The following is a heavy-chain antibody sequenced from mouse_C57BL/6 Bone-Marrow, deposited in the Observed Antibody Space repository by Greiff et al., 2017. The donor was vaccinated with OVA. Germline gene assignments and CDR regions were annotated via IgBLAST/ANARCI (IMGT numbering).Heavy chain of an antibody. CDR1: GFNIKNTY. V-gene: IGHV14-3*01. CDR2: IDPANGNT. D-gene: IGHD1-1*01. Sequence: VQLQQSVAELVRPGASVKLSCTASGFNIKNTYMHWVKQRPEQGLEWIGRIDPANGNTKYAPKFQGKATITADPSSNTAYLQLSSLTSEDTAIYYCARPYYYGSSYGGWYFDVWGTGTTVTVSS. CDR3: ARPYYYGSSYGGWYFDV. J-gene: IGHJ1*03.